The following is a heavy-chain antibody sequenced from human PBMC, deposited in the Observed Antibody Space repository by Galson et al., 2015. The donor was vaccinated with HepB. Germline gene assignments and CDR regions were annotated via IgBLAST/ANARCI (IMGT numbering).Heavy chain of an antibody. Sequence: VKVSCKVSGYTFTDYYMHWVQQAPGKELEWMGLVDPEDGETIYAEKFQGRVTITADTSTDTAYMELSSLRSEDTAVYYCATARLVGAFDIWGQGTMVTVSS. V-gene: IGHV1-69-2*01. J-gene: IGHJ3*02. CDR3: ATARLVGAFDI. CDR2: VDPEDGET. D-gene: IGHD3-22*01. CDR1: GYTFTDYY.